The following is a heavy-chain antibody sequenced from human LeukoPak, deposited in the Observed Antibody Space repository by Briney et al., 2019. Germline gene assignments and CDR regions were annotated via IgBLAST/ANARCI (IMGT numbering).Heavy chain of an antibody. D-gene: IGHD6-19*01. CDR1: GISVRSNY. CDR3: AKDQDPYSSGWYGPPSDY. CDR2: ISSGDDT. J-gene: IGHJ4*02. Sequence: GGSLRLSCAASGISVRSNYMNWVRQAPGTGLEWVSLISSGDDTDYADSVRGRFSISRDKSKNTLYLQMNSLRAEDTAVYYCAKDQDPYSSGWYGPPSDYWGQGTLVTVSS. V-gene: IGHV3-53*05.